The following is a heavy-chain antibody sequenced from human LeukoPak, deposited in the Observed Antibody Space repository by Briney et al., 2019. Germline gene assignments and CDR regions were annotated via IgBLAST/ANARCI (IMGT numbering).Heavy chain of an antibody. Sequence: ASVKVSCKASGYTSTSYDINWVRQATGQGVEWMGWMKLNSGNTGYAQKFHGRVTITRNTSISTAYMELSSLRSEDTAVYYCARAGLVVVTAENFYYMDVWGKGTTVTVSS. V-gene: IGHV1-8*03. CDR2: MKLNSGNT. CDR3: ARAGLVVVTAENFYYMDV. D-gene: IGHD2-21*02. CDR1: GYTSTSYD. J-gene: IGHJ6*03.